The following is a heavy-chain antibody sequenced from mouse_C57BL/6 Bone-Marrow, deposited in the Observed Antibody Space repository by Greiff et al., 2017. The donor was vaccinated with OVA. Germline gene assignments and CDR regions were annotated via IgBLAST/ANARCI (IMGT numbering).Heavy chain of an antibody. Sequence: EVMLVESGGGLVQSGRSLRLSCATSGFTFSDFYMEWVRQAPGKGLEWIAASRNKANDYTTEYSASVKGRFIVSRDTSQSILYLQMNALRAEDTAIYYCARDALSTMGYYFDYWGQGTTLTVSS. CDR3: ARDALSTMGYYFDY. J-gene: IGHJ2*01. V-gene: IGHV7-1*01. D-gene: IGHD2-1*01. CDR1: GFTFSDFY. CDR2: SRNKANDYTT.